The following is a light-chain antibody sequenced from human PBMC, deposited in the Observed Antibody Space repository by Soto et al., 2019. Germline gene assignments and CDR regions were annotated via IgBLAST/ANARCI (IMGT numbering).Light chain of an antibody. CDR3: SAYTVSRTYV. V-gene: IGLV2-14*03. CDR2: NVY. Sequence: QSALTQPASVSGSPGQSITISCTGTSSDVGAYNFVSWHQQHPGKAPKLMIYNVYDRPSGISYRFSGSKSGNTAPLTISGLQGEDEADYYCSAYTVSRTYVFGTGTKLTVL. CDR1: SSDVGAYNF. J-gene: IGLJ1*01.